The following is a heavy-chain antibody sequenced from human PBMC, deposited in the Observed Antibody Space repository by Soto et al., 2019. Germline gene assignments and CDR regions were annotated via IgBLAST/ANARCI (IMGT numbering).Heavy chain of an antibody. Sequence: QVQLVQSGAEVKKPGASVKVSCKASGYTLTTSGFSWVRQAPGQGLEWMGWISANNVTTNYAQKSQGRLTMTTDTSTTTAHMELRSLRSDDTAVYYCARDLRGSGSFAYGGQGTVVTVSS. CDR3: ARDLRGSGSFAY. V-gene: IGHV1-18*01. J-gene: IGHJ4*02. D-gene: IGHD1-26*01. CDR1: GYTLTTSG. CDR2: ISANNVTT.